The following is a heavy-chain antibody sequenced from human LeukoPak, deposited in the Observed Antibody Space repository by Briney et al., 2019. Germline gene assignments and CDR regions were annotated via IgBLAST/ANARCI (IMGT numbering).Heavy chain of an antibody. CDR3: ARVGPYDSSGYPTPMTTPEFDY. D-gene: IGHD3-22*01. CDR2: INHSGST. V-gene: IGHV4-34*01. J-gene: IGHJ4*02. CDR1: GGSFSGYY. Sequence: SETLSLTCAVYGGSFSGYYWSWIRQPPGKGLEWIGEINHSGSTNYNPSLKRRVTISVDTSKNQFSLKLSSVTAADTAVYYCARVGPYDSSGYPTPMTTPEFDYWGQGTLVTASS.